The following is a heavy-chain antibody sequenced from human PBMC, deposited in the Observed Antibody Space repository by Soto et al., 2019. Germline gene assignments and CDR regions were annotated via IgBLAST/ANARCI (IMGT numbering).Heavy chain of an antibody. D-gene: IGHD5-18*01. CDR3: ASATYSYSYEVFDY. V-gene: IGHV1-18*01. CDR1: GYTFTSYG. CDR2: ISAYNGNT. J-gene: IGHJ4*02. Sequence: VASVKVSCKASGYTFTSYGISWVRQAPGQGLEWMGWISAYNGNTNYAQKLQGRVTMTTDTSTSTAYMELRSLRSEDTAVYYCASATYSYSYEVFDYWGQGTLVTVSS.